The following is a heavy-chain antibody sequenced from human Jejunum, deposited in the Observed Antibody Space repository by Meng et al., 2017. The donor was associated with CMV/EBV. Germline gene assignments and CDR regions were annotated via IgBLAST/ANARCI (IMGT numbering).Heavy chain of an antibody. CDR3: ASDVGVGDDAFNI. Sequence: SVYTFTNHYVHWFRPPTGQGPGWMGWVSPDTENTNYAQRFQGRVIITSDTSMTTTYLELSSLRSDDTAVYYCASDVGVGDDAFNIWGQGTMVTVSS. CDR2: VSPDTENT. V-gene: IGHV1-8*02. CDR1: VYTFTNHY. D-gene: IGHD3-3*01. J-gene: IGHJ3*02.